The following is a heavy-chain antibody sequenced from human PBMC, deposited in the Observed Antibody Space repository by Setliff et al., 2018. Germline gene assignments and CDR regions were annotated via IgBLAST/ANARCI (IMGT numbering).Heavy chain of an antibody. CDR2: INHRGST. V-gene: IGHV4-34*01. Sequence: SETLSLTCAAYGGTFSDYHWTWTRQSPEKGLEWIGEINHRGSTNYNPSLKSRVTISIDTSKDQFSLKLISMTAADTAVYYCARGRNIAARLLDSWGQGTLVTAPQ. D-gene: IGHD6-6*01. CDR1: GGTFSDYH. CDR3: ARGRNIAARLLDS. J-gene: IGHJ4*02.